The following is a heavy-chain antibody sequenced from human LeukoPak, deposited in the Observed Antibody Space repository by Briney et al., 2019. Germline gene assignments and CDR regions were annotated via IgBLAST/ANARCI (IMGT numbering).Heavy chain of an antibody. D-gene: IGHD6-13*01. J-gene: IGHJ5*02. Sequence: ASVKVSCKASGYTFTSYYMHWVRQAPGQGLEWMGIINPSGGSTSYAQKFQGRVTMTRDMSTSTVYLELSSLRSEDTAVYYCARDKSVSAGTRNWFDPWGQGTLVTVSS. CDR1: GYTFTSYY. V-gene: IGHV1-46*01. CDR2: INPSGGST. CDR3: ARDKSVSAGTRNWFDP.